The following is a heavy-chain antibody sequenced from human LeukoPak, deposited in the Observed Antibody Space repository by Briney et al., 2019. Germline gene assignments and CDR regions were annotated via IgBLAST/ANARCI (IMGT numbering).Heavy chain of an antibody. CDR3: TSAGSSWDRAFDY. J-gene: IGHJ4*02. CDR1: GFTFCDYA. V-gene: IGHV3-49*04. Sequence: GGSLRLSCTASGFTFCDYAMSWVRQATGKRVEGVGFIRSKAYGGTTEYAASVKGRFTISRDDSKSIAYLQMNSLKTEDTAVYYCTSAGSSWDRAFDYWGQGTLVTVSS. D-gene: IGHD6-13*01. CDR2: IRSKAYGGTT.